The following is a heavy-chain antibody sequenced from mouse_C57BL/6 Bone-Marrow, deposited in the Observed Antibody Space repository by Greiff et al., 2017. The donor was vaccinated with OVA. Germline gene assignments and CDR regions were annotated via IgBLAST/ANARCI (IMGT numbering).Heavy chain of an antibody. J-gene: IGHJ3*01. CDR3: AKAENSNYFSWFAY. CDR1: GYSFTDYN. D-gene: IGHD2-5*01. CDR2: INPNYGTT. V-gene: IGHV1-39*01. Sequence: VQLQQSGPELVKPGASVKISCKASGYSFTDYNMNWVKQSNGKSLEWIGVINPNYGTTSYNQKFKGKATLTVDQSSSTANMQLNSLTSEDSAVYYGAKAENSNYFSWFAYWGQGTLVTVSA.